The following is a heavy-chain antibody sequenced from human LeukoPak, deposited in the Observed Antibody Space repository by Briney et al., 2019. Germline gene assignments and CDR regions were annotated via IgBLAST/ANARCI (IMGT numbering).Heavy chain of an antibody. CDR1: GFTFSSYA. CDR3: AKDMDHDYDDYGFDY. Sequence: GGSLRPSCAASGFTFSSYAMHWVRQAPGKGLEWVAVISYDGSNKYYADSVKGRCTISRGNSKNTVYLQMNSLRAEDTAVYYCAKDMDHDYDDYGFDYWGQGTPVTVSS. J-gene: IGHJ4*02. V-gene: IGHV3-30*04. D-gene: IGHD4-17*01. CDR2: ISYDGSNK.